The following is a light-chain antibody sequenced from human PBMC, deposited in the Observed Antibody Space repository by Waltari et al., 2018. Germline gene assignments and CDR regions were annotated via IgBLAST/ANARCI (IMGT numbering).Light chain of an antibody. V-gene: IGKV1-5*03. CDR2: KAS. Sequence: DIQMTQSPSTLSASVGDSVTITCRASQRISYWLAWYQQKPGKAPKLLIYKASTLESGVPSRFSGSGIGTEFTLTISSLEPDDFATYYCQQYNTFKYTFGQGTKPEI. J-gene: IGKJ2*01. CDR3: QQYNTFKYT. CDR1: QRISYW.